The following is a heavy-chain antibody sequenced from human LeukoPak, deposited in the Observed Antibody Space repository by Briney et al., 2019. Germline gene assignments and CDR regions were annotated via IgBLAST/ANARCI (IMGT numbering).Heavy chain of an antibody. CDR2: ISYTGST. J-gene: IGHJ6*02. CDR1: AGSISSTSYY. Sequence: SETLSLTSNVSAGSISSTSYYRDWIRQPPGKGLEWIGSISYTGSTFYNPSLKSRVTISVDTSKNQFSLNLSSVTAADTVVYYCAGHAEGMDVWGQGTTVTVSS. V-gene: IGHV4-39*01. CDR3: AGHAEGMDV. D-gene: IGHD1-14*01.